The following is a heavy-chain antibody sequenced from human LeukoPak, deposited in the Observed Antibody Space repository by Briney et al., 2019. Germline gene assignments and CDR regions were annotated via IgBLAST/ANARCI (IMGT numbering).Heavy chain of an antibody. CDR2: IYHSGST. Sequence: SETLSLTCAVSGGSISSGGYSWSWIRQPPGKGLEWIGYIYHSGSTYYNPSLKSRVTISVDRSKNQFSLKLSSVTAADTAVYYCARAIYYDSSGYYFDYWGQGTLVTVS. J-gene: IGHJ4*02. CDR3: ARAIYYDSSGYYFDY. CDR1: GGSISSGGYS. D-gene: IGHD3-22*01. V-gene: IGHV4-30-2*01.